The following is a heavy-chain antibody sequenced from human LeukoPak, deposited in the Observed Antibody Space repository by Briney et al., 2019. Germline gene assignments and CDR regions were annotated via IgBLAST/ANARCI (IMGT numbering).Heavy chain of an antibody. J-gene: IGHJ4*02. D-gene: IGHD6-13*01. Sequence: ASVKVSCKASGYTFTSYDINWVRQATGQGLEWMGWMNPNSGNTGYAQEFQGRVTMTRNTSISTAYMELSSLRSEDTAVYYCGRQGVAAGAYYFDYWGQGTLVTVSS. CDR2: MNPNSGNT. CDR3: GRQGVAAGAYYFDY. V-gene: IGHV1-8*01. CDR1: GYTFTSYD.